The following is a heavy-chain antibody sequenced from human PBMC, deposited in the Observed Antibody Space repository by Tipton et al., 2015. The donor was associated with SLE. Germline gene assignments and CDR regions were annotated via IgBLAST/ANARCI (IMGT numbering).Heavy chain of an antibody. D-gene: IGHD3-3*01. J-gene: IGHJ6*03. CDR1: GGSFSGYY. CDR2: INHSGST. CDR3: ARDSYDFWSGYTPSGTMDV. V-gene: IGHV4-34*01. Sequence: TLSLTCAVYGGSFSGYYWSWIRQPPGKGLEWIGDINHSGSTNYNPSLKSRVTISVDTSKNQFSLRLSSVTAADTAVYYCARDSYDFWSGYTPSGTMDVWGKGTTVTVSS.